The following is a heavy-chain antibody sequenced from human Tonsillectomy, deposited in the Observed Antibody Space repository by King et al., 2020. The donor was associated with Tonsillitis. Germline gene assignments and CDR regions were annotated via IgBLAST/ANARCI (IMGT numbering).Heavy chain of an antibody. CDR1: GESLSGYY. CDR2: IHHSGST. J-gene: IGHJ4*02. Sequence: VQLQQWGAGLLKPSETLSLTCGVYGESLSGYYWSCIRQPPGKGLEWMGEIHHSGSTNYNPSPKSRVTISVDTSKNQFSLKLSSVTAADTAVYYCARRVSGYSGWYLGYWGPGTLVTVSS. D-gene: IGHD6-19*01. V-gene: IGHV4-34*01. CDR3: ARRVSGYSGWYLGY.